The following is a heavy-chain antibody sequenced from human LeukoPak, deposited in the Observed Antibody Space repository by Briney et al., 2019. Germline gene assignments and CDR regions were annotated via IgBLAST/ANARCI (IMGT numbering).Heavy chain of an antibody. CDR3: ASECSGGSCYQAFDI. D-gene: IGHD2-15*01. Sequence: PSETLSLTCAVYGGSFSGYYWSWIRQPPGKGLEWIGEINHSGSTNYNPSLKSRVTISVDTSKNQFSLKLSSVTAADTAVYYCASECSGGSCYQAFDIWGQGTMVTVSS. V-gene: IGHV4-34*01. J-gene: IGHJ3*02. CDR2: INHSGST. CDR1: GGSFSGYY.